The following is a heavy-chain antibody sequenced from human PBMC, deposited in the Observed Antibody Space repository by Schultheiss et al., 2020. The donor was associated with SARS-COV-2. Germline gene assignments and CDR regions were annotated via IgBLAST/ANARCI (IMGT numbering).Heavy chain of an antibody. D-gene: IGHD1-26*01. J-gene: IGHJ3*02. Sequence: GESLKISCAASGFTFSSYDMHWVRQATGKGLEWVSAIGTAGDTYYPGSVKGRFTISRENAKNSLYLQMNSLRAGDTAVYYCARDRMEVQEWELQPGAFDIWGQGTMVTVSS. CDR1: GFTFSSYD. CDR2: IGTAGDT. CDR3: ARDRMEVQEWELQPGAFDI. V-gene: IGHV3-13*01.